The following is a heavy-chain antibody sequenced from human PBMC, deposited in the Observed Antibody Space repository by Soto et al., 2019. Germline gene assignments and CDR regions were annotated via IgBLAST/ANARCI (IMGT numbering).Heavy chain of an antibody. D-gene: IGHD6-6*01. CDR3: ARGLDSSSGGNWFDP. J-gene: IGHJ5*02. Sequence: SETLSLTCTVSGGSISSYYWSWIRQPPGKGLEWIGYIYYSGSTNYNPSLKSRVTISVDTSKNQFSLKLSSVTAADTAVYYCARGLDSSSGGNWFDPWGQGTLVTVSS. CDR2: IYYSGST. V-gene: IGHV4-59*01. CDR1: GGSISSYY.